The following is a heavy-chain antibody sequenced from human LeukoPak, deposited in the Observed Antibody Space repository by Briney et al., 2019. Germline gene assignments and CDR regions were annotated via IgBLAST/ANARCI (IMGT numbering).Heavy chain of an antibody. CDR1: GFTFSSYS. D-gene: IGHD3-10*01. V-gene: IGHV3-48*01. J-gene: IGHJ4*02. CDR3: ARDSGLLWFGGYTTDYFDY. CDR2: ISSSSSTI. Sequence: GGSLRLSCAASGFTFSSYSMNWVRQAPGKGVEWVSYISSSSSTIYYADSVKGRFTISRDNAKNSLYLQMDSLRAEDTAVYYCARDSGLLWFGGYTTDYFDYWGQGTLVTVSS.